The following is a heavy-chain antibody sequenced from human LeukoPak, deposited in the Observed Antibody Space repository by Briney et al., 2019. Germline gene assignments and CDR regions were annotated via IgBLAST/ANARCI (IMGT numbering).Heavy chain of an antibody. J-gene: IGHJ4*02. CDR1: GFTFSDYY. CDR2: ISSSGNAI. Sequence: PGGSLRLSCAASGFTFSDYYMSWIRQAPGKGLEWVSYISSSGNAIYHADSVKGRFTISRDNAKNSLYLQMNSLRAEDTAVYYCVREKEGSSGYYPDYWSQGTLVTVSS. V-gene: IGHV3-11*01. D-gene: IGHD3-22*01. CDR3: VREKEGSSGYYPDY.